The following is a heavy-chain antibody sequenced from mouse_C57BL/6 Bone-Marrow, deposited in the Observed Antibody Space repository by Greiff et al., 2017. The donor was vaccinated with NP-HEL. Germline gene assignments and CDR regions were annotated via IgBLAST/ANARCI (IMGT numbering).Heavy chain of an antibody. CDR2: INPYNGGT. CDR1: GYTFTDYY. Sequence: VQLKESGPVLVKPGASVQMSCKASGYTFTDYYMNWVKQSHGKSLEWIGVINPYNGGTSYNQKFKGKATLTVDKSSSTAYMELNSLTSEDSSVYYCARERRIYDGYYNYAMDYWGQGTSVTVSS. D-gene: IGHD2-3*01. CDR3: ARERRIYDGYYNYAMDY. V-gene: IGHV1-19*01. J-gene: IGHJ4*01.